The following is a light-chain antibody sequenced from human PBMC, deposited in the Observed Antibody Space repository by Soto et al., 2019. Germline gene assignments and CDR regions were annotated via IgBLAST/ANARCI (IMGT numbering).Light chain of an antibody. J-gene: IGLJ2*01. CDR2: EGS. CDR3: CSYASSAIVV. Sequence: QSALTQPASVSGSLGQSITISCTGTSSDVGSYNLVSWYQQHPGKAPEVMIYEGSKRPSGVSNRFSGSKSGNTASLTISGLQGEDEADYYCCSYASSAIVVFGGGTKVTVL. V-gene: IGLV2-23*01. CDR1: SSDVGSYNL.